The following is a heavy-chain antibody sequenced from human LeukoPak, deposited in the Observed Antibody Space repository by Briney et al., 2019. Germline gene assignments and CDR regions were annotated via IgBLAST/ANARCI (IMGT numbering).Heavy chain of an antibody. J-gene: IGHJ4*02. CDR3: AKDAHYDILTGHTPDY. D-gene: IGHD3-9*01. CDR2: IRFDGSNK. CDR1: GFTFSNYG. Sequence: GGSLRLSCAASGFTFSNYGVHWVRQAPGKGLEWVSFIRFDGSNKYYADSVKGRFTISRDSSKNTLYLQMNSLRAEDTAVYYCAKDAHYDILTGHTPDYWGQGTLVTVSS. V-gene: IGHV3-30*02.